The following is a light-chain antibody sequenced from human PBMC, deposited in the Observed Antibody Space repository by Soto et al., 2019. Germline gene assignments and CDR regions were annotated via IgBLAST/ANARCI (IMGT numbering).Light chain of an antibody. V-gene: IGLV1-44*01. J-gene: IGLJ1*01. CDR1: SSNIRSNT. CDR3: AAWDDSLNGRV. Sequence: QSVLTQPPSASGTPGQRVTISCSGSSSNIRSNTVNWYQHLPGTAPKLLIYSGNQRPSGVPDRFSGSKSGTSAPLAISGLHSDDEADYYCAAWDDSLNGRVFGTGTKVTVL. CDR2: SGN.